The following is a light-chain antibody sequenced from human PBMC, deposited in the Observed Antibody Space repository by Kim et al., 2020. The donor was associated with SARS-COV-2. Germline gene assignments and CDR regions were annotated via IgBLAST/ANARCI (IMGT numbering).Light chain of an antibody. CDR3: QQRSSWPIT. CDR1: QTLGRT. CDR2: DVS. V-gene: IGKV3-11*01. Sequence: EIVLTQSPAPLSLSPGETATLSCGASQTLGRTLAWYQQKPGQAPRLLIFDVSNRAPGIPARFSGSGSGTDFTLTINSLEPEDFAHYYCQQRSSWPITFGQGTRLEIK. J-gene: IGKJ5*01.